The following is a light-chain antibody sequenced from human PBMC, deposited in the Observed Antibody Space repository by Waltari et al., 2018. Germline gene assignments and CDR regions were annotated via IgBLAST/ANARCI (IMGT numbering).Light chain of an antibody. CDR1: QRVNRW. CDR2: KAS. V-gene: IGKV1-5*03. J-gene: IGKJ1*01. CDR3: QQYEAFPVT. Sequence: TVTCRASQRVNRWLSWYQQKPGKAPKLLISKASALQNGVAPRFSGGGSGTEFTLTISNLQPDDSSTYYCQQYEAFPVTFGHGTKVEIK.